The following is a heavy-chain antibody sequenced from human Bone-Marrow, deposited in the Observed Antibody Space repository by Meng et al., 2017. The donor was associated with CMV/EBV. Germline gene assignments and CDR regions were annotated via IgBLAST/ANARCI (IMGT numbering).Heavy chain of an antibody. D-gene: IGHD1-1*01. Sequence: ASVKVYCKASGDTFTGYYIHWVRQAPGQGLEWMGWINPNSGGTNYAQKFQGRVTMTRDTSISTGYMELSRLRSVDTAVYYCAIGVKIRGTNYWKFGFDIWGRGTMVTVSS. J-gene: IGHJ3*02. CDR2: INPNSGGT. V-gene: IGHV1-2*02. CDR3: AIGVKIRGTNYWKFGFDI. CDR1: GDTFTGYY.